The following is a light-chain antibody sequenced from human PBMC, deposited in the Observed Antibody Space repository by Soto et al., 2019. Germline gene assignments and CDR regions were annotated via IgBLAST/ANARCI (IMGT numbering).Light chain of an antibody. J-gene: IGKJ1*01. V-gene: IGKV3-15*01. CDR1: QSVSSN. CDR3: QQYNNWPPFT. Sequence: EIGMTQSPATLSVSPGGRTTLSCRASQSVSSNLAWYQQKPGRARIRPTYSASTRATGIPARFSGSGSGTEFTLTISSLQSEDFAVYYCQQYNNWPPFTLGQGTKV. CDR2: SAS.